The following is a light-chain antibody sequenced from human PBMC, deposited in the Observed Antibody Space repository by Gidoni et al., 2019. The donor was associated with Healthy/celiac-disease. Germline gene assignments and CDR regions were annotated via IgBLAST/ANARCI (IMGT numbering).Light chain of an antibody. J-gene: IGKJ4*01. CDR2: WAS. V-gene: IGKV4-1*01. CDR3: QQYYSTPLT. Sequence: DIVMTQSPASLAVSLGERATINCKSSQSVLYSSNNKNYLAWYQQKPGQPPKLLIYWASTREAGVPDRLSGSGSGTDFTLNISSLQAEDVAVYYCQQYYSTPLTFGGGTKVEIK. CDR1: QSVLYSSNNKNY.